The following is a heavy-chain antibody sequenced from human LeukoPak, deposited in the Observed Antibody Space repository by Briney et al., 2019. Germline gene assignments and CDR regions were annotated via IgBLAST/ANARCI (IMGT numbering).Heavy chain of an antibody. V-gene: IGHV3-74*01. J-gene: IGHJ4*02. Sequence: GGSLRLSCAASGFTFSNYWMHWVRQAPGKGLVWVSHINSDGSSTNYADSVKGRFTISRDNAKNSLYLQMNSLRAEDTAVYYCAREQSAVAASFDYWGQGTLVTVSS. CDR2: INSDGSST. CDR3: AREQSAVAASFDY. D-gene: IGHD6-19*01. CDR1: GFTFSNYW.